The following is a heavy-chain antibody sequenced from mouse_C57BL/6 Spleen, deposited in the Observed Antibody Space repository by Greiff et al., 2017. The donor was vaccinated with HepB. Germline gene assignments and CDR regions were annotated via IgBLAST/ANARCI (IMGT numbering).Heavy chain of an antibody. CDR2: ISYDGSN. Sequence: EVQLQQSGPGLVKPSQSLSLTCSVTGYSITSGYYWNWIRQFPGNKLEWMGYISYDGSNNYNPSLKNRISITRYTSKNQFFLKLNSVTTEDTATYYCARSTTVVGDYYAMDYWGQGTSVTVSS. J-gene: IGHJ4*01. CDR3: ARSTTVVGDYYAMDY. D-gene: IGHD1-1*01. V-gene: IGHV3-6*01. CDR1: GYSITSGYY.